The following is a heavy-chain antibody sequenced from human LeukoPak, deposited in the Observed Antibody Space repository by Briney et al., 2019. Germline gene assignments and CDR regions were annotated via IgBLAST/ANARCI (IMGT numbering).Heavy chain of an antibody. J-gene: IGHJ4*02. Sequence: GRSLRLSCAASGFTFSRYGMHWVRQAPGEGLEWVAVISYDGSNKYYADSVKGRFTISRDNSKNTLYLQVNSLRAEDTAVYYCANSVDTTMANFDYWGQGTLVTVSS. CDR3: ANSVDTTMANFDY. D-gene: IGHD5-18*01. CDR2: ISYDGSNK. V-gene: IGHV3-30*18. CDR1: GFTFSRYG.